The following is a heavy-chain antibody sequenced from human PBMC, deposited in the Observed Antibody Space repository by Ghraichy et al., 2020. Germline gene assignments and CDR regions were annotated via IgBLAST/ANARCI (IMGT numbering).Heavy chain of an antibody. J-gene: IGHJ6*03. CDR2: ISGSGGST. CDR3: AKDPRQWLVLGYYYMDV. CDR1: GFTFSSYA. D-gene: IGHD6-19*01. Sequence: LSLTCAASGFTFSSYAMSWVRQAPGKGLEWVSAISGSGGSTYYADSVKGRFTISRANSKNTLYLQMNSLRAEDTAVYYCAKDPRQWLVLGYYYMDVWGKGTTVTVSS. V-gene: IGHV3-23*01.